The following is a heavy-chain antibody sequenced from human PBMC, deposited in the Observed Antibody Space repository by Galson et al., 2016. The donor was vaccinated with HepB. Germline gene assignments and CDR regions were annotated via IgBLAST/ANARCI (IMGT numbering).Heavy chain of an antibody. D-gene: IGHD1-7*01. Sequence: SVKVSCKASGYSFTNYGIRWVRQAPGQGLEWMGRISTYNGNTNYAQKLQGRVTMTTDTSTSTAYMELRSLRSDDTAVYYCARERGNYHYFDYWGQGTLVTVSS. V-gene: IGHV1-18*01. CDR2: ISTYNGNT. J-gene: IGHJ4*02. CDR3: ARERGNYHYFDY. CDR1: GYSFTNYG.